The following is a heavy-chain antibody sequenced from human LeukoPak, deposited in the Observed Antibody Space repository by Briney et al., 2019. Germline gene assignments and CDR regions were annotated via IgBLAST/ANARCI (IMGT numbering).Heavy chain of an antibody. CDR2: IYSGGMT. Sequence: PGGSLRLSCVVSGFTVSSNYMNWVRQAPGKGLEWVSVIYSGGMTYYADSVKGRFAISRDTSKNTLYLQMNSLRDEDTAVYYCARERRYCSGDHCYSGFDYWGRGTLVTVSS. D-gene: IGHD2-15*01. V-gene: IGHV3-53*01. CDR1: GFTVSSNY. J-gene: IGHJ4*02. CDR3: ARERRYCSGDHCYSGFDY.